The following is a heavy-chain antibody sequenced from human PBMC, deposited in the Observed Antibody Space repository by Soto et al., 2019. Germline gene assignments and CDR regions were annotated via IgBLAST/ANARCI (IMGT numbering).Heavy chain of an antibody. V-gene: IGHV3-33*01. CDR3: ARKDHYGDYAPGGY. Sequence: QVQLVESGGGVVQPGRSLRLSCAASGFSFSSYGMHWVRQAPGKGLEWLAVIWYDGSKKYYADSVKGRFTVSRDNSENTLYLQMNSLTAEDTAVYYCARKDHYGDYAPGGYWGQGTLVIVSS. CDR1: GFSFSSYG. J-gene: IGHJ4*02. D-gene: IGHD4-17*01. CDR2: IWYDGSKK.